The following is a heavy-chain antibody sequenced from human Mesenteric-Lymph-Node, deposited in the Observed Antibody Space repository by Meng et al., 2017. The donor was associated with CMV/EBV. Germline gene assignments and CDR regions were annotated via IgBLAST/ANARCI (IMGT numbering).Heavy chain of an antibody. Sequence: ASVKVSCKASGYTFTGYYMHWVRQAPGQGLEWMGWINPNSGNTGYAQKFQGRVTMTRNTSISTAYMELSSLRSEDTAVYYCARESCSSTSCYIPYYSYGMDVWGQGTTVTVSS. J-gene: IGHJ6*02. D-gene: IGHD2-2*02. CDR1: GYTFTGYY. V-gene: IGHV1-8*02. CDR2: INPNSGNT. CDR3: ARESCSSTSCYIPYYSYGMDV.